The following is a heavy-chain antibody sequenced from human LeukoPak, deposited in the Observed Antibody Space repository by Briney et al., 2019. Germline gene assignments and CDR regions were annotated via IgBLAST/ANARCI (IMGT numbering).Heavy chain of an antibody. CDR1: GGSISNENW. CDR3: ATPNDAFNI. CDR2: IHYRGGT. Sequence: SETLSLACAVSGGSISNENWWSWVRQPPGKGLEWIGEIHYRGGTNYNPSLRSRVTISVDTSKNQFSLKMTSVTAADTAVYYCATPNDAFNIWGQGTMVTVSS. V-gene: IGHV4-4*02. J-gene: IGHJ3*02.